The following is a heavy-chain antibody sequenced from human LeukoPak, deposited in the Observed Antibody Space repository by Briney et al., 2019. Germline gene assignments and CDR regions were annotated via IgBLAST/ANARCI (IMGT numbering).Heavy chain of an antibody. V-gene: IGHV5-51*01. Sequence: GESLKISCKASGYSFTNYWMGWVRQMPGKGLEWMGIIYAGDSDTRYSPSFQGQVTISADKSISTAFLQWSSLKASDTAMYYCARHSYATDYWGQGTLVTVSS. CDR2: IYAGDSDT. CDR1: GYSFTNYW. J-gene: IGHJ4*02. CDR3: ARHSYATDY. D-gene: IGHD3-16*01.